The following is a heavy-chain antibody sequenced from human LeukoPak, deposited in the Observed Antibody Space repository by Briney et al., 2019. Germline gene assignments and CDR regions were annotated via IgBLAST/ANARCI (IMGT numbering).Heavy chain of an antibody. J-gene: IGHJ4*02. CDR3: VKGGQRYDFWRFDY. CDR2: ISGSGGST. D-gene: IGHD3-3*01. CDR1: GVSFSDYA. V-gene: IGHV3-23*01. Sequence: PGGSPTLSCAVSGVSFSDYAMNWVRLAPGTGLQWVSSISGSGGSTYYADSVKGRFSISRDNSKNTLSLQMNSLRAEDTALYYCVKGGQRYDFWRFDYWGQGTVVTVSS.